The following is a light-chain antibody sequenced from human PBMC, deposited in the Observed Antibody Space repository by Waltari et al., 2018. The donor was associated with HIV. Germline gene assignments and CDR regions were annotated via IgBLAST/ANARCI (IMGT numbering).Light chain of an antibody. V-gene: IGKV3-15*01. CDR2: GAS. CDR1: QSIGSN. CDR3: QQYNNWPPAT. Sequence: EIIMTQSPATLSVSLGERATLSCRASQSIGSNLAWYQQKPDQAPRLLIYGASTRATGIPARFSGSGSGTEFTLTISSLQSEDFAVYYCQQYNNWPPATFGQGTKLEIK. J-gene: IGKJ2*01.